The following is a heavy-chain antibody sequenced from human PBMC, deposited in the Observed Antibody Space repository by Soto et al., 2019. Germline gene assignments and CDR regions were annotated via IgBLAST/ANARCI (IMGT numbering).Heavy chain of an antibody. CDR2: TNPSGGSI. D-gene: IGHD2-15*01. J-gene: IGHJ4*02. CDR3: GRDPRYCSGRSCHRISEY. Sequence: ASVEVSCQASGYTFKSYSLHLVRQAHGKPLEWMGITNPSGGSISYAQKFQGIVTMTRDTSTSAVYMVLSSLRSEDTAVYYCGRDPRYCSGRSCHRISEYWGKRTLV. V-gene: IGHV1-46*02. CDR1: GYTFKSYS.